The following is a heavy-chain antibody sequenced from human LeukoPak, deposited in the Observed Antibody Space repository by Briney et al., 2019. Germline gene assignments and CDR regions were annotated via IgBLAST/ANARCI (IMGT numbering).Heavy chain of an antibody. J-gene: IGHJ6*03. Sequence: PGGSLRLSCAASGFTFSSYSLNWVRQAPGKGLEWVSSISGSSSYIYYADSVKGRFTISRDNAKNSLYLQMNSLRAEDTAVYYCARDSIRGGYYMDVWGKGTTVTISS. CDR3: ARDSIRGGYYMDV. D-gene: IGHD3-16*01. CDR2: ISGSSSYI. V-gene: IGHV3-21*01. CDR1: GFTFSSYS.